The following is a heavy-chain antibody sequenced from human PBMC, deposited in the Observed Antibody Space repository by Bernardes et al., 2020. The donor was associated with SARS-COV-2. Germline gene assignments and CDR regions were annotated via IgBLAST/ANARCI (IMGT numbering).Heavy chain of an antibody. J-gene: IGHJ6*02. CDR2: IKQDGSEK. CDR1: GFTFSDYY. CDR3: ARAGLGVVVVAATYYYYYGMDV. D-gene: IGHD2-15*01. Sequence: GGSLRLSCAASGFTFSDYYMSWIRQAPGKGLEWVANIKQDGSEKYYVDSVKGRFTISRDNAKNSLYLQMNSLRAEDTAVYYCARAGLGVVVVAATYYYYYGMDVWGQGTTVTVSS. V-gene: IGHV3-7*01.